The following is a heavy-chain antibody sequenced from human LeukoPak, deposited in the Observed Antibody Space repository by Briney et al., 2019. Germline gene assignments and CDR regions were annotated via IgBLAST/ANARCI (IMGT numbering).Heavy chain of an antibody. D-gene: IGHD3-22*01. Sequence: ASVTISCKASRYTFTDYYMHWVQQAPGKGLEWMGRVYPEDGETTYAEKFQGRVTITADTSTDTAYMELSSLRSEDTAVYYCATPSPDYYDSSGYYYGSAFGIWGQGTMVTVSS. CDR2: VYPEDGET. V-gene: IGHV1-69-2*01. CDR1: RYTFTDYY. J-gene: IGHJ3*02. CDR3: ATPSPDYYDSSGYYYGSAFGI.